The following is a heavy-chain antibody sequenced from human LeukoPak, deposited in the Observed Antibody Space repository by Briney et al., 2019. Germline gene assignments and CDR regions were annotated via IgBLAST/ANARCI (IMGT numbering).Heavy chain of an antibody. CDR1: GYTFTSYG. CDR2: TIPIFGTA. Sequence: SVKVSCKASGYTFTSYGISWVRQAPGQGLEWMGGTIPIFGTANYAQKFQGRVTITADESTSTAYMELSSLRSEDTAVYYCAQQPYYYDSSGYYPFDYWGQGTLVTVSS. V-gene: IGHV1-69*13. CDR3: AQQPYYYDSSGYYPFDY. D-gene: IGHD3-22*01. J-gene: IGHJ4*02.